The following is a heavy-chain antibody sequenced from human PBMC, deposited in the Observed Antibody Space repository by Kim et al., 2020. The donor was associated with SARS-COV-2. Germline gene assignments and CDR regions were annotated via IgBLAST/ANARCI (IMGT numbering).Heavy chain of an antibody. Sequence: SVKVSCKASGGTFSSYAISWVRQAPGQGLEWMGGIIPIFGTANYAQKFQGRVTITADESTSTAYMELSSLRSEDTAVYYCAIFMSYYGSGSYYNFWIDYWGQGTLVTVSS. J-gene: IGHJ4*02. CDR3: AIFMSYYGSGSYYNFWIDY. CDR2: IIPIFGTA. D-gene: IGHD3-10*01. V-gene: IGHV1-69*13. CDR1: GGTFSSYA.